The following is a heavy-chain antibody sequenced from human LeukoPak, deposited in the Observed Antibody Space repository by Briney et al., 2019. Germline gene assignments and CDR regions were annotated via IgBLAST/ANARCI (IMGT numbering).Heavy chain of an antibody. Sequence: GGSLRLSCAASGFTFSSYAMSWVRQAPGKGLEWVSAISGSGGSTYYADSVKGQFTISRDNSKNTLYLQMNSLRAEDTAVYYCAKSPCYDILTGYYTGCYFDYWGQGTLVTVSS. CDR3: AKSPCYDILTGYYTGCYFDY. D-gene: IGHD3-9*01. J-gene: IGHJ4*02. CDR2: ISGSGGST. V-gene: IGHV3-23*01. CDR1: GFTFSSYA.